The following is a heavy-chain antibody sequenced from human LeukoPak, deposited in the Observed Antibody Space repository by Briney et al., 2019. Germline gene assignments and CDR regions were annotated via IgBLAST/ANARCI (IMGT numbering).Heavy chain of an antibody. CDR1: GFTFDDYG. Sequence: GSLRLSCAASGFTFDDYGMSWVRQAPGNGLEWVSGINWNGGSTGYADSVKGRFTISRDNAKNSLYLQMNSLRAEDTAVYYCASDILTGYNPDDAFDIWGQGTMVTVSS. CDR2: INWNGGST. V-gene: IGHV3-20*04. D-gene: IGHD3-9*01. J-gene: IGHJ3*02. CDR3: ASDILTGYNPDDAFDI.